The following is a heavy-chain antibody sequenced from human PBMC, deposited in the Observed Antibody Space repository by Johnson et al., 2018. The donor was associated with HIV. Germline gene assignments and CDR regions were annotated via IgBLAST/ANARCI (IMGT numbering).Heavy chain of an antibody. CDR3: AREGAWEVRPGAFDI. D-gene: IGHD1-26*01. Sequence: QVQLVESGGGLVKPGGSLRLSCAASGFTFSDYYMSWIRQAPGKGLEWVSYISMSGRTIYYADSVKGRFTISRDNSKNTLYLQMNSLRAEDTAGYHWAREGAWEVRPGAFDIWGQGTTVTVSS. CDR1: GFTFSDYY. J-gene: IGHJ3*02. CDR2: ISMSGRTI. V-gene: IGHV3-11*04.